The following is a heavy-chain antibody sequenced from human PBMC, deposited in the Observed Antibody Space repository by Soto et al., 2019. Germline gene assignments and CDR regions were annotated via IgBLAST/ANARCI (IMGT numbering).Heavy chain of an antibody. D-gene: IGHD6-19*01. CDR1: GFTFSSYS. V-gene: IGHV3-21*01. CDR3: ARDKGLAVAGXVDY. J-gene: IGHJ4*02. Sequence: GGSLRLCCAASGFTFSSYSMNWVRQAPGKGLEWVSSISSSSSYIWYADSVKGRFTISRDNAKNSLSLQMSSLRAEDTAVYYCARDKGLAVAGXVDYCGLGTLVTVSS. CDR2: ISSSSSYI.